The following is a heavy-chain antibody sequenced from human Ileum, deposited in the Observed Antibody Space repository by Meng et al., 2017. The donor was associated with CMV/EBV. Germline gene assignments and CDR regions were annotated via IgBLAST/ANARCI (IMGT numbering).Heavy chain of an antibody. Sequence: SCAISGDNVSSNIAAWNWIRQSPSRGLEWLGRTYYRSKWYNDYAVSVRSRITLNPDTSKNQFSLHLNSVTPEDTAVYFCASGNYHFDRWGQGTLVTVSS. CDR3: ASGNYHFDR. J-gene: IGHJ4*02. CDR1: GDNVSSNIAA. D-gene: IGHD3-22*01. CDR2: TYYRSKWYN. V-gene: IGHV6-1*01.